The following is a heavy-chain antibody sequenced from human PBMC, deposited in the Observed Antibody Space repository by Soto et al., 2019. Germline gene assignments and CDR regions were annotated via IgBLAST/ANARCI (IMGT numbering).Heavy chain of an antibody. J-gene: IGHJ6*02. Sequence: QVQLVQSGAEVKKPGSSVKVSCKASGGTFSSYAISWVRQAPGQGLEWMGGIIPIFGTANYAQKFQGRVTITAAESTRTAYMELSSLRSEDTAVYYCARGREIVVVVAAPYYYYGMDVWGQGTTVTVSS. V-gene: IGHV1-69*12. D-gene: IGHD2-15*01. CDR2: IIPIFGTA. CDR3: ARGREIVVVVAAPYYYYGMDV. CDR1: GGTFSSYA.